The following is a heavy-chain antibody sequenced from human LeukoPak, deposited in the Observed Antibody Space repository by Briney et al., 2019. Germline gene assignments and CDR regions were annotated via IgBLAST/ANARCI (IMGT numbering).Heavy chain of an antibody. Sequence: SVKVSSKASGGTFSSYAISWVRQAPGQGLEWMGGIIPIFGTANYAQKFQGRVTITEDKSTSTAYMELSSLRSEDTAVYYCARAGYCSSTSCRPNWFDPWGQGTLVTVPS. D-gene: IGHD2-2*01. CDR2: IIPIFGTA. V-gene: IGHV1-69*06. CDR1: GGTFSSYA. CDR3: ARAGYCSSTSCRPNWFDP. J-gene: IGHJ5*02.